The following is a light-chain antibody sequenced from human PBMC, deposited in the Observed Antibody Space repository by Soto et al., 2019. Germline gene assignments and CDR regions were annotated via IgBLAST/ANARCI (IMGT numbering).Light chain of an antibody. V-gene: IGKV3-20*01. CDR3: QQYGDSPPT. CDR2: CAS. J-gene: IGKJ1*01. CDR1: KSVTYDQ. Sequence: EIVLTQSPDTLSLSPGERATLSCRASKSVTYDQLAWYRQTRGQAPRLXIYCASSRAAGIPERFSGSGSGTDFTLTISRLEPEDFAVYHCQQYGDSPPTFGQGTKVDIK.